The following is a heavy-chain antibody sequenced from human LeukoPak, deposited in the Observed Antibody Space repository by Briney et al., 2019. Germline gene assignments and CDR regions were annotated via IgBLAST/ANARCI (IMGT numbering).Heavy chain of an antibody. J-gene: IGHJ4*02. CDR3: ARGARGDFWSGYTFDY. D-gene: IGHD3-3*01. CDR1: GGTFSSYA. CDR2: IIPIFGIA. V-gene: IGHV1-69*04. Sequence: SVKVSCKASGGTFSSYAISWVRQAPGQGLEWMGRIIPIFGIANYAQKFQGRVTITADKSTSTAYMELSSLRSEDTAVYYCARGARGDFWSGYTFDYWGQGTLVTVSS.